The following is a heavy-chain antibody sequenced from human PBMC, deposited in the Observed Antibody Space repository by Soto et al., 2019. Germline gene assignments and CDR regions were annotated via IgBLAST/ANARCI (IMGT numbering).Heavy chain of an antibody. CDR1: GFSFASYS. V-gene: IGHV3-21*01. D-gene: IGHD6-19*01. Sequence: PGGSLRLSCAASGFSFASYSMNWLRQAPGKGLEWVSSISSKPNRTSFYIHYAESVKGRFTISRDNAKNSLYLQMKTLRAEDTGVYYCVRGDIPHSGWYTPGAFDIWGQGTMVTVSS. CDR2: ISSKPNRTSFYI. CDR3: VRGDIPHSGWYTPGAFDI. J-gene: IGHJ3*02.